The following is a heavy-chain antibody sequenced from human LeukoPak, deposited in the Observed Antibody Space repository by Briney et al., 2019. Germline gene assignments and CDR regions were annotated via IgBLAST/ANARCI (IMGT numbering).Heavy chain of an antibody. V-gene: IGHV4-30-4*08. CDR1: GGSISSGDYY. Sequence: SQTLSLTCTVSGGSISSGDYYWSWIRQPPGKGLEWIGYIYYSGSTYYNPSLKSRVTISVDTSKDQFSLKLSSVTAADTAVYYCAGRAEVRAYYFDYWGQGTLVTVSS. CDR3: AGRAEVRAYYFDY. D-gene: IGHD2-2*01. J-gene: IGHJ4*02. CDR2: IYYSGST.